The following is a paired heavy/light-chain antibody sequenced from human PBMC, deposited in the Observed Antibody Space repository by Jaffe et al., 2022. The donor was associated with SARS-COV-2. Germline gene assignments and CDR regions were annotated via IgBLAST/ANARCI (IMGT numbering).Light chain of an antibody. CDR2: DTV. Sequence: EVVLTQSPGTLSLSPGERATLSCRASQTVSSSYIAWYQQKPGQAPRLLIYDTVSRAIDIPDRFIGSGSGTDFTLTISRLEPEDFAVYYCQHHGGSVWTFGQGTNVEIK. CDR3: QHHGGSVWT. CDR1: QTVSSSY. J-gene: IGKJ1*01. V-gene: IGKV3-20*01.
Heavy chain of an antibody. Sequence: QVQLQESGPGLVKPSQTLSLTCTVSGGSVSSSTYYWSWIRLPAGKGLEWIGRVYSSGSTSYNPSLEGRVSIAVDTSKNQFSLKLSSVTAADTAVYYCARIMTDGLIPSGYYGMNVWGQGTSVTVSS. CDR3: ARIMTDGLIPSGYYGMNV. D-gene: IGHD2-2*01. V-gene: IGHV4-61*02. CDR1: GGSVSSSTYY. CDR2: VYSSGST. J-gene: IGHJ6*02.